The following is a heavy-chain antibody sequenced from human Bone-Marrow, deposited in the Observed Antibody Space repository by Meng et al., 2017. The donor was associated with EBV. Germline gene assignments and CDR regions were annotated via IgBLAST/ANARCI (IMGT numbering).Heavy chain of an antibody. Sequence: QFRLVQSGAEVKKPGASVKVSCKASGYTFSSFGISWVRQAPGQGPEWMGWISAYNGDTKYAQKFQGRVTVTTDTSTSTAYMELRSLRRDDTAVYYCARGMRNFNFWGQGTLVTVSS. CDR1: GYTFSSFG. V-gene: IGHV1-18*01. CDR2: ISAYNGDT. J-gene: IGHJ4*02. CDR3: ARGMRNFNF.